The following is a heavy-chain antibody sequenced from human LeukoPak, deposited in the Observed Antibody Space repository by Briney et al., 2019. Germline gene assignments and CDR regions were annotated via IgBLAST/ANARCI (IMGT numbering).Heavy chain of an antibody. J-gene: IGHJ4*02. CDR3: ARGSKAAPGTFDY. V-gene: IGHV4-61*01. Sequence: SETLSLTCTVSGGSVKSGSYYWNWIRQPPGKGLEWIGYIYYTGSTDYNPSLKSRVAISVDTSKNQFSLKLSSVTAADTAVYYCARGSKAAPGTFDYWGQGTLVTVSS. CDR1: GGSVKSGSYY. CDR2: IYYTGST. D-gene: IGHD6-13*01.